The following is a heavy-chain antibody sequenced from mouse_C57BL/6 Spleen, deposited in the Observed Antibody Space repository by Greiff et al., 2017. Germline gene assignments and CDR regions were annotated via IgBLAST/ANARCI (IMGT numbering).Heavy chain of an antibody. CDR3: AREGPAFAY. CDR2: IDPSASYT. J-gene: IGHJ3*01. Sequence: QVQLQQSGAELVRPGTSVKLSCKASGYTFTSYWMHWVKQRPGQGLEWIGVIDPSASYTTYNHKFKGKDTLTVDKSSSTAYMELRSLTSEDTAVYYCAREGPAFAYWGQGTLVTVSA. CDR1: GYTFTSYW. V-gene: IGHV1-59*01.